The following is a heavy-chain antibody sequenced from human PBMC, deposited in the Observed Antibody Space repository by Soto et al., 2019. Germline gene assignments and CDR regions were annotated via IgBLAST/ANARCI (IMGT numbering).Heavy chain of an antibody. D-gene: IGHD6-13*01. Sequence: GGSLRLSCAASGFTFSSYAMHWVRQAPGKGLEWVAVISYDGSNKYYADSVKGRFTISRDNSKNTLYLQMNSLRAEDTAVYYCAREQDSSSWLNYYYYYGMDVWGQGTTVTVSS. V-gene: IGHV3-30-3*01. CDR2: ISYDGSNK. J-gene: IGHJ6*02. CDR1: GFTFSSYA. CDR3: AREQDSSSWLNYYYYYGMDV.